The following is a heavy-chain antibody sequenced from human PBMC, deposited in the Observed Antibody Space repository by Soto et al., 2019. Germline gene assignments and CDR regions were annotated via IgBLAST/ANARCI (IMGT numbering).Heavy chain of an antibody. CDR1: GYTFTSYG. Sequence: ASVKVSCKASGYTFTSYGISWVRQAPGQGLEWMGWISAYNGNTNYAQKLQGRVTMTTDTSTSTAYMELRSLRSDDTAVYYCARDLRLRSSSYPGSYWGQGTLVTVSS. V-gene: IGHV1-18*01. J-gene: IGHJ4*02. D-gene: IGHD6-6*01. CDR2: ISAYNGNT. CDR3: ARDLRLRSSSYPGSY.